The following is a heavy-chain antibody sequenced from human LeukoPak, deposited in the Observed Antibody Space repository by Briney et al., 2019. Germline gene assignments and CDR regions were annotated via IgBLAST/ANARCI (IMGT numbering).Heavy chain of an antibody. D-gene: IGHD6-13*01. J-gene: IGHJ4*02. CDR3: AGGGGAAAPRF. CDR2: INHSGST. Sequence: SETLSLTCAVYGGSFSGYYWSWIRQPPGKGLEWIGEINHSGSTNYNPSLKSRVTISVDTSKNQFSLKLSSVTAADTAVYYCAGGGGAAAPRFWGQGTLVTVSS. V-gene: IGHV4-34*01. CDR1: GGSFSGYY.